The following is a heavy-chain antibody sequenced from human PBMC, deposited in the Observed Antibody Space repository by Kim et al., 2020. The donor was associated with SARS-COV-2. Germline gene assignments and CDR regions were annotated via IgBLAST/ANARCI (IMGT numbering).Heavy chain of an antibody. V-gene: IGHV3-30*18. CDR1: GFTFSNYG. CDR3: AKDVVIAIPHYFGMDV. CDR2: ISAEGSNK. J-gene: IGHJ6*02. D-gene: IGHD2-21*01. Sequence: GGSLRLSCAASGFTFSNYGMHWVRQAPGKGLEWVASISAEGSNKYYADSVKGRFTVSRDKSKNTLYLQMNSLRAEDTAVYYCAKDVVIAIPHYFGMDVWGQGTTVTVSS.